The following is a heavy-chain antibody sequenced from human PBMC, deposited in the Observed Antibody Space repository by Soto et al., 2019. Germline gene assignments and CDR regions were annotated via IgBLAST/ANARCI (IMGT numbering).Heavy chain of an antibody. V-gene: IGHV4-59*08. D-gene: IGHD3-22*01. CDR3: ARLGYFYERGGAYYFDY. Sequence: PSETLSLTCTVSGGSISSYYWSWIRQPPGKGLEWIGYIYYNVNTNYNPSLKSRVTISVDTSKNQFSLKLSSVTAADTAVYFCARLGYFYERGGAYYFDYWGQGTLVTVSS. J-gene: IGHJ4*02. CDR1: GGSISSYY. CDR2: IYYNVNT.